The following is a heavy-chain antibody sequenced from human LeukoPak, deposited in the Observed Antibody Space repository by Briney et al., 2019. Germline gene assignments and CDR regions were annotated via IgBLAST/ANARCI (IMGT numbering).Heavy chain of an antibody. Sequence: PSETLSLTCTVSGGSMSSYHWSWIRQPPGKGLEWIGEINHSGSTNYNPSLKSRVTISVDTSKNQFSLKLSSVTAADTAVYYCARGEYFQHWGQGTLVTVSS. J-gene: IGHJ1*01. V-gene: IGHV4-34*01. CDR3: ARGEYFQH. CDR2: INHSGST. CDR1: GGSMSSYH.